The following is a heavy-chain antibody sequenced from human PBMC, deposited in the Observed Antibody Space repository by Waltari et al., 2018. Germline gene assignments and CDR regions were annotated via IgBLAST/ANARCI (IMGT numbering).Heavy chain of an antibody. V-gene: IGHV1-69*01. CDR1: GYTFTGYY. J-gene: IGHJ6*02. CDR2: IIPIFGTA. D-gene: IGHD2-15*01. CDR3: ARQGVAAARNYYYYGMDV. Sequence: QVQLVQSGAEVKKPGASVKVSCKASGYTFTGYYMHWVRQAPGHGLEWMGGIIPIFGTANYAQKFQGRVTITTDESTSTAYMELSSLRSEDTAVYYCARQGVAAARNYYYYGMDVWGQGTTVTVSS.